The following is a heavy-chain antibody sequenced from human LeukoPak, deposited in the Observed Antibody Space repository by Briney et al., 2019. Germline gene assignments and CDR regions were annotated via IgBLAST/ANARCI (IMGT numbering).Heavy chain of an antibody. D-gene: IGHD2-15*01. CDR3: AGVGGSGLGLSA. Sequence: SETLSLTCAVYGGSLSGYYWSWIRQPPGKGLEWIGEINHSGSTNYNPSLKSRVTISVDTSKNQFSLKLSSVTAADTAVYYCAGVGGSGLGLSAWGQGTLVTVSS. V-gene: IGHV4-34*01. J-gene: IGHJ4*02. CDR1: GGSLSGYY. CDR2: INHSGST.